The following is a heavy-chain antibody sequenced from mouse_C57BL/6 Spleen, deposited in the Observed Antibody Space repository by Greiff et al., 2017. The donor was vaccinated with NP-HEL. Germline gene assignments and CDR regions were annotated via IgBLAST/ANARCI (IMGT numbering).Heavy chain of an antibody. D-gene: IGHD1-1*01. Sequence: QVQLQQPGTELVKPGASGYTFTSYWMHWVKQRPGQGLEWIGNINPSNGGTNYNEKFKSKATLTVDKSSSTAYMQLSSLTSEDSAVYYCARSRYYYGSSWYFDVWGIGTTVTVSS. CDR1: GYTFTSYW. CDR2: INPSNGGT. CDR3: ARSRYYYGSSWYFDV. V-gene: IGHV1-53*01. J-gene: IGHJ1*03.